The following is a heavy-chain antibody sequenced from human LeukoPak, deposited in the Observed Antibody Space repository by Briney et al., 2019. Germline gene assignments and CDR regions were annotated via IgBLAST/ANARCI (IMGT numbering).Heavy chain of an antibody. CDR3: ARDVVGYCSSTSCQKGWFDP. D-gene: IGHD2-2*01. Sequence: PGGSLRLSCAASGFTFSSYAMHWVRQAPGKGLEWVAVISYDGSNKYYADSVKGRFTISRDNSKNTLYLQMNSLRAEDTAVYYCARDVVGYCSSTSCQKGWFDPWGQGTLVTVSS. CDR2: ISYDGSNK. J-gene: IGHJ5*02. V-gene: IGHV3-30-3*01. CDR1: GFTFSSYA.